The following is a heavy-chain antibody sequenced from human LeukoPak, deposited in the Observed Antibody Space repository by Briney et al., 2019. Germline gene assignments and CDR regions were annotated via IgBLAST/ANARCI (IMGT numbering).Heavy chain of an antibody. D-gene: IGHD6-13*01. CDR1: GGSISSSSYY. CDR2: IYYSGST. J-gene: IGHJ4*02. V-gene: IGHV4-39*07. CDR3: ARGSSWYPYYFDY. Sequence: PSETLSLTCTVSGGSISSSSYYWGWIRQPPGKGLEWIGSIYYSGSTYYNPSLKSRVTISVDTSKNQFSLKLSSVTAADTAVYYCARGSSWYPYYFDYWGQGTLVTVSS.